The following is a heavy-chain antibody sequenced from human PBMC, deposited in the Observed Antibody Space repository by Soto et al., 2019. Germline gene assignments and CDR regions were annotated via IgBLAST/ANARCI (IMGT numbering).Heavy chain of an antibody. D-gene: IGHD3-16*01. V-gene: IGHV3-43*01. Sequence: GGSLRLSCAASGFRFDDYNMHWVRQAPGKGLEWVSFISWNGANTFYADSVKGRFTISRDSSKKSVSLQINSLRSEDTALYYCARETLSYGLALGVWGQGTTVTVSS. CDR1: GFRFDDYN. CDR2: ISWNGANT. J-gene: IGHJ6*02. CDR3: ARETLSYGLALGV.